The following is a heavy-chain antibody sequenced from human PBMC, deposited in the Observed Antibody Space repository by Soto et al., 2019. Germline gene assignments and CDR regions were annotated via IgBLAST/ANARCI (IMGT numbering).Heavy chain of an antibody. CDR3: ARTPRATSYDHYRLAV. V-gene: IGHV2-70*01. CDR2: IDWDDDK. Sequence: SGPTLVNPTQTLTLTCTFSGFSLSTSGMCVSWIRQPPGKALEWLALIDWDDDKYYSTSLKTRLTISKDTSKNQVVLTMTNIDPVDTATYYCARTPRATSYDHYRLAVWGQGTTVTVSS. D-gene: IGHD3-10*01. J-gene: IGHJ6*02. CDR1: GFSLSTSGMC.